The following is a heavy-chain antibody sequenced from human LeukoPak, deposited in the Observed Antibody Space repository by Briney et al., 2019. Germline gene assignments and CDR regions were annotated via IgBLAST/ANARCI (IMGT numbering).Heavy chain of an antibody. CDR2: IYYSGST. CDR1: GGSISSYY. CDR3: ARGVSSGSDY. D-gene: IGHD3-10*01. Sequence: SETLSLTCTVSGGSISSYYWSWIRQPPGKGLEWIGYIYYSGSTNYNPSLKSRVTISVGTSKNQFSLRLSSVTAADTAVYYCARGVSSGSDYWGQGTLVTVSS. V-gene: IGHV4-59*08. J-gene: IGHJ4*02.